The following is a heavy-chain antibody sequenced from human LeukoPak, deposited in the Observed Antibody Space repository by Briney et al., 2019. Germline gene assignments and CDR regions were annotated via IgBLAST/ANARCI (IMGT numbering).Heavy chain of an antibody. CDR2: IKSKIDGGTT. Sequence: GGSLRLSCAASGFTFNNDWMKWVRQAPGKGLEWVGRIKSKIDGGTTDYAAPVKGRFTISRDDSKNTLYLQMNSLKTEDTAVYYCTTGGNVLVAGTRAFDIWGQGTVVTVSS. J-gene: IGHJ3*02. CDR3: TTGGNVLVAGTRAFDI. D-gene: IGHD6-19*01. V-gene: IGHV3-15*07. CDR1: GFTFNNDW.